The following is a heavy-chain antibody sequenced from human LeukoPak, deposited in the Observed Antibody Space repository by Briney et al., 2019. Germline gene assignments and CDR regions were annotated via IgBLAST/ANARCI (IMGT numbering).Heavy chain of an antibody. J-gene: IGHJ4*01. Sequence: GGSLRLSCAASGFSVSSNYMSWVPQAPVKGLERVSVIYSSGSTYYADSVKGRFTISRDNSKNTLYLQMNSQRVEATAGYYSPRPSSTYPSYYFDYSGGGTLVTASS. CDR1: GFSVSSNY. D-gene: IGHD6-13*01. V-gene: IGHV3-66*02. CDR2: IYSSGST. CDR3: PRPSSTYPSYYFDY.